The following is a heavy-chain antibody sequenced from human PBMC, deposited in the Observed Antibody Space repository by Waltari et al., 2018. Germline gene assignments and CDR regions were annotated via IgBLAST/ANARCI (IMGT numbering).Heavy chain of an antibody. D-gene: IGHD3-9*01. CDR2: ISGSGDSA. CDR3: ARDWRRSLEYLDWLLFALDY. Sequence: ELQLLEAGGGLVQPGGSLRLSCGASGFTFSSHAMSWLRQAPGKGHEWGSAISGSGDSAFYAGSVKGRFTVSRDNSKNTLFLQMNSLRAEDTAVYYCARDWRRSLEYLDWLLFALDYWGQGTLVTVSS. J-gene: IGHJ4*02. CDR1: GFTFSSHA. V-gene: IGHV3-23*01.